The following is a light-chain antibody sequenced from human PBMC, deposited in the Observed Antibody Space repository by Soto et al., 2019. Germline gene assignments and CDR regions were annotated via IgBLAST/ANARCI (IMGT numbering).Light chain of an antibody. J-gene: IGKJ1*01. Sequence: EIVMTQSPATLSVSPGERATLSCRASQSLRSNLAWYQQKPGQAPRLLIYGASTRATGVPARFSGSGSGTDFTLTISSLQSEDFAVYYCQQYNDWWTFGQGTKVEIK. CDR1: QSLRSN. CDR3: QQYNDWWT. CDR2: GAS. V-gene: IGKV3-15*01.